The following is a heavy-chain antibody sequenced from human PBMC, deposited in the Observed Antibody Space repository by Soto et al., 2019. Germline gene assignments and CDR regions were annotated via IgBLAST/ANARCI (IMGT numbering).Heavy chain of an antibody. J-gene: IGHJ6*02. V-gene: IGHV4-31*03. CDR1: GGSISSDNSY. D-gene: IGHD6-13*01. CDR2: IFYSGST. CDR3: ARDHRVVAAAEVHYYGMDV. Sequence: QVQLQESGPGLVKPSQTLSLICTVSGGSISSDNSYWSWIRQHPGKGLEWIGYIFYSGSTYYNPSLRSRVHISVDTSKNPFSLKVKSVTAADTAVYYCARDHRVVAAAEVHYYGMDVWGQGTTVTVSS.